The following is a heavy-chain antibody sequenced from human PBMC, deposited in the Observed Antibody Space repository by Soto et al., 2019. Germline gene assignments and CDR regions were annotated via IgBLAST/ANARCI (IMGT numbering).Heavy chain of an antibody. Sequence: ASVKVSCKASGYTFTSYYRHWVRQAPGQGLEWMGKINPSGGSTSYAQKFQGRVTMTRDTSTSTVYMELSSLRSEDTAVYYCARDKGPTYYDILTGYGPPLGYYGKDVWGQGTTVTVSS. CDR2: INPSGGST. J-gene: IGHJ6*02. CDR1: GYTFTSYY. V-gene: IGHV1-46*01. CDR3: ARDKGPTYYDILTGYGPPLGYYGKDV. D-gene: IGHD3-9*01.